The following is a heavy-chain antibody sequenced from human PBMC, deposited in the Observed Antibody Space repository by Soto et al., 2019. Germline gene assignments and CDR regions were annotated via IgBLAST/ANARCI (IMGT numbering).Heavy chain of an antibody. Sequence: GASVKVSCKASGYTFTSYAMHWVRQAPGQRLEWMGWINAGNGNTKYSRKFQGRVTITRDTSASTAYMELSSLRSEDTAVYYCARGGEPIDYWGQGTLVTVSS. CDR2: INAGNGNT. V-gene: IGHV1-3*01. J-gene: IGHJ4*02. CDR3: ARGGEPIDY. CDR1: GYTFTSYA. D-gene: IGHD2-21*01.